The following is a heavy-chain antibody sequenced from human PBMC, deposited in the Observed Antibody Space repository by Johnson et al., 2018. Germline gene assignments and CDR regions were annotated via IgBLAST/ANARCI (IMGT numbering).Heavy chain of an antibody. Sequence: QVQLVESGAEVKKPGSSVKVSCKASGGTFSSYAISWVRQAPGQGLEWMGGLIPIFGTANYAQKFQGRVTITADESTSTAHLALSRLRSEDTGGYYCARDPVGAGTTRYFDYWGQGTLVTVSS. CDR3: ARDPVGAGTTRYFDY. CDR1: GGTFSSYA. D-gene: IGHD1-7*01. V-gene: IGHV1-69*01. CDR2: LIPIFGTA. J-gene: IGHJ4*02.